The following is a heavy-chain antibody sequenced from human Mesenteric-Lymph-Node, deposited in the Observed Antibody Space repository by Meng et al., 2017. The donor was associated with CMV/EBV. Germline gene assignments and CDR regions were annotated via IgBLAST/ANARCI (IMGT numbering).Heavy chain of an antibody. CDR3: AKDRLPLWFGGGLGAFDI. Sequence: GGSLRLSCAASGFTFSSYAMSWVRQAPGKGLEWVSAISGSGGSTYYADSVKGRFTISRDNSKNTLYLQMNSLRAEDTAVYYCAKDRLPLWFGGGLGAFDIWGQGTMVTVSS. CDR2: ISGSGGST. J-gene: IGHJ3*02. D-gene: IGHD3-10*01. CDR1: GFTFSSYA. V-gene: IGHV3-23*01.